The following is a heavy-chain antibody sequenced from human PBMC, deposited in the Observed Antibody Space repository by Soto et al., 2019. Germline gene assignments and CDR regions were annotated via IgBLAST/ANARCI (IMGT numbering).Heavy chain of an antibody. CDR2: ISGSGGST. Sequence: GGYLRVSCAASGFTFSSYAMSWVRQAPGKGLEWVSAISGSGGSTYYADSVKGRFTISRDNSKNTLYLQMNSLRAEDTAVYYCAKREDRYFDWLLPDYWGQGTLVTVSS. CDR1: GFTFSSYA. V-gene: IGHV3-23*01. CDR3: AKREDRYFDWLLPDY. J-gene: IGHJ4*02. D-gene: IGHD3-9*01.